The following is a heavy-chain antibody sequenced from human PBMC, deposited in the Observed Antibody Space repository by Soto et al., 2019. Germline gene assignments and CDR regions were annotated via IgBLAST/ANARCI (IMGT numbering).Heavy chain of an antibody. CDR3: VKDARRYSDFWSASFDS. Sequence: EVHLLESGGGLVQPGGSLRLSCAASGFTLSNFAVSWVRQTPEKGLEWVSAISGTGHRTYYADSAKGPFTVSRDNFKNILYLQINSLRAEATALYYCVKDARRYSDFWSASFDSWGQGTLVTVAS. J-gene: IGHJ4*02. CDR2: ISGTGHRT. D-gene: IGHD3-3*01. V-gene: IGHV3-23*01. CDR1: GFTLSNFA.